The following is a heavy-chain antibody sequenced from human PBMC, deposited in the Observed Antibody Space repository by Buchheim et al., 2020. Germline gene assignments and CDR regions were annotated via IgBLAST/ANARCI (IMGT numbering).Heavy chain of an antibody. CDR1: GFTFSSYG. CDR2: ISYDGSNK. J-gene: IGHJ4*02. Sequence: QVQLVESGGGVVQPGRSLRLSCAASGFTFSSYGMHWVRQAPGKGLEWVAVISYDGSNKYYADSVKGRFTISRDNSKNTLYLQMNSLRAEDTAVYYCVKDQDSSGFNPYFDYWGQGTL. V-gene: IGHV3-30*18. D-gene: IGHD3-22*01. CDR3: VKDQDSSGFNPYFDY.